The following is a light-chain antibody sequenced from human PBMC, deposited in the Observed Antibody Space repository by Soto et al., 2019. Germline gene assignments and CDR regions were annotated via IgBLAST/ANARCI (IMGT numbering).Light chain of an antibody. V-gene: IGKV1-39*01. CDR1: QSISSC. J-gene: IGKJ1*01. Sequence: DIQMTQSPSSLSASVGDRVTITCRASQSISSCFNWYQQKPGKAPKLLLYAASSLQSGVPSRFSGSGSGTDFTLTISSLHPEDFATYYCQQSYSTSWTFGQGTKGEIK. CDR2: AAS. CDR3: QQSYSTSWT.